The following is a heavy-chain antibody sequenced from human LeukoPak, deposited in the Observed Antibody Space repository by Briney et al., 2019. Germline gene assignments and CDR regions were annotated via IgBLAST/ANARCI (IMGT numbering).Heavy chain of an antibody. J-gene: IGHJ6*03. Sequence: SVKVSCKASGGTFSSYAISWVRQAPGQGLEWMGGIIPIFGTANYAQKFQGRVTITADESTSTAYMELSSLRSEDTAVYYCARGHGYCSSTSCRGVGYYYYYMDVWGKGTTVTVSS. CDR3: ARGHGYCSSTSCRGVGYYYYYMDV. CDR1: GGTFSSYA. V-gene: IGHV1-69*13. CDR2: IIPIFGTA. D-gene: IGHD2-2*01.